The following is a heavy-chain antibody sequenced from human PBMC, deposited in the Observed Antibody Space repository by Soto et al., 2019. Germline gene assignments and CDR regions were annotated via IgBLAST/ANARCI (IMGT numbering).Heavy chain of an antibody. V-gene: IGHV1-2*02. CDR1: GYTFTGYY. D-gene: IGHD3-3*01. CDR3: ERDPSITIVGVVLDY. J-gene: IGHJ4*02. Sequence: ASVNVSCQASGYTFTGYYMHWVRQAPGQGLEWMGWINPNSGGTNYAQKFQGRVTMTRDTSISTAYMELSRLRSDDTAVYYCERDPSITIVGVVLDYWGQGTLVTVSS. CDR2: INPNSGGT.